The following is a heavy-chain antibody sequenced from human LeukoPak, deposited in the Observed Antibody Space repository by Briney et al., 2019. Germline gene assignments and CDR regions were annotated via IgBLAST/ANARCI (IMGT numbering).Heavy chain of an antibody. D-gene: IGHD2-2*01. J-gene: IGHJ4*02. CDR3: XXXXSDCSSTSCHGGDY. CDR1: GFTFSSYW. Sequence: GGSLRLSCAASGFTFSSYWMSWVRQAPGKGLEWVSSISSSSSYIYYADSVKGRFTISRDNAKNSLYLQMNSLRAEDTAVYYCXXXXSDCSSTSCHGGDYWGQGTLVTVSS. CDR2: ISSSSSYI. V-gene: IGHV3-21*01.